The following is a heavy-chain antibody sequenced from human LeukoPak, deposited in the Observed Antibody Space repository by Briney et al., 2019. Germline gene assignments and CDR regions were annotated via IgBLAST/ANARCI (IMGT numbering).Heavy chain of an antibody. CDR1: SGSISSSSYY. CDR3: ARVRYCSSTSCYREYYFDY. CDR2: IYYSGST. V-gene: IGHV4-39*07. J-gene: IGHJ4*02. D-gene: IGHD2-2*01. Sequence: SETLSLTCTVSSGSISSSSYYWGWIRQPPGKGLEWIGSIYYSGSTYYNPSLKSRVTISVDTSKNQFSLKLSSVTAADTAVYYCARVRYCSSTSCYREYYFDYWGQGTLVTVSS.